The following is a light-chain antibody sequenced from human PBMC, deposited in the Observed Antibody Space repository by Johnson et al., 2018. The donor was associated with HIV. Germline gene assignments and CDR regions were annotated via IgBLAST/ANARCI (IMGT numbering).Light chain of an antibody. CDR3: GTWYSSLSVGLV. V-gene: IGLV1-51*01. J-gene: IGLJ1*01. CDR2: DNN. CDR1: SSNIGNNY. Sequence: HSVLTQPPSVSAAPGQKVIISCSGSSSNIGNNYVSWYQQLPGTAPKLLIYDNNKRPSGIPDRISGSKSGTSATLGTTGLQTGDEADYYCGTWYSSLSVGLVFGTGTKVAVL.